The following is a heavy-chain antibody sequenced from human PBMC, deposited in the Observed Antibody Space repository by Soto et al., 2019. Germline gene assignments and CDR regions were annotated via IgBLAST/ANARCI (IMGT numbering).Heavy chain of an antibody. CDR2: ISGSGGST. CDR3: AGNARGNNWFLLPDY. J-gene: IGHJ4*02. D-gene: IGHD1-20*01. Sequence: GGSLRLSCAASGFTFSSYAMSWVRQAPGKGLEWVSAISGSGGSTYYADSVKGRFTISRDNSKNTLYLQMNSLRAEDTAVYYGAGNARGNNWFLLPDYWGQGTLVTVSS. V-gene: IGHV3-23*01. CDR1: GFTFSSYA.